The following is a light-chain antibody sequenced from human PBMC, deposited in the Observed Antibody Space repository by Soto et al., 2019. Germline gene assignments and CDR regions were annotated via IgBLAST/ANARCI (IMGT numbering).Light chain of an antibody. J-gene: IGKJ4*01. CDR3: QQIYSAPLT. CDR1: QSITTY. CDR2: AAS. Sequence: DIQMTQAPSSLSASVGDIVTITCRASQSITTYLNWNRQKPGKAPKLLIYAASSLQSGVPSRFSGSGSETEFTLSISSLQPEDFATYFCQQIYSAPLTFGGGTKVEIK. V-gene: IGKV1-39*01.